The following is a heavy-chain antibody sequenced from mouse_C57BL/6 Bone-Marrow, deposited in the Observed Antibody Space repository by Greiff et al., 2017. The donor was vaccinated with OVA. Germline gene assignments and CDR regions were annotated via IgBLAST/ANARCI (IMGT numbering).Heavy chain of an antibody. CDR1: GFTFSSYT. CDR3: ARHEGPRFAY. V-gene: IGHV5-9*01. D-gene: IGHD3-3*01. CDR2: ISGGGGNT. Sequence: EVKVVESGGGLVKPGGSLKLSCAASGFTFSSYTMSWVRQTPEKRLEWVATISGGGGNTYYPDSVKGRFTISRENAKNTLYLQMSSLRSEDTALYYCARHEGPRFAYWGQGTLVTVSA. J-gene: IGHJ3*01.